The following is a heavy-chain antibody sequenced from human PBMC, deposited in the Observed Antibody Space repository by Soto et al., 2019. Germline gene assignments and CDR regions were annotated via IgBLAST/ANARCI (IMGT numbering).Heavy chain of an antibody. V-gene: IGHV1-2*02. J-gene: IGHJ4*02. CDR2: INPNSGGT. Sequence: ASVKVSCKASGYTFTGYYMHWVRQAPGQGLEWMGWINPNSGGTNYVQKFQGRVTMTRDKSTSTAYMDLNSLRSDDTAVYYCARVRVIRGVIPSHFGLWGQGTLVTVSS. CDR1: GYTFTGYY. D-gene: IGHD3-10*01. CDR3: ARVRVIRGVIPSHFGL.